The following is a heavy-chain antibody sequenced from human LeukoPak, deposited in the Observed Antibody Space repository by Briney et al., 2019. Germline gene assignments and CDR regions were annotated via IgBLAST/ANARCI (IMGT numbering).Heavy chain of an antibody. D-gene: IGHD1-26*01. CDR2: INPNSGGT. J-gene: IGHJ5*02. CDR1: GYTFTGYY. V-gene: IGHV1-2*02. Sequence: ASVKVSCKASGYTFTGYYMHWVRQAPGQGLEWMGWINPNSGGTKYAQKFQGRVTMTRDTSISTAYMELRSLRSDDTAVYYCASRGATGWFDPWGQGTLVTVSS. CDR3: ASRGATGWFDP.